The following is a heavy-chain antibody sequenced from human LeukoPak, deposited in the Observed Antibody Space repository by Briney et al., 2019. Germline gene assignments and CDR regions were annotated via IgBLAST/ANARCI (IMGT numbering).Heavy chain of an antibody. V-gene: IGHV4-59*08. Sequence: SETLSLICSISGGSMSGHYWSWIRQHPGKGLEWIGYIYYSGSTNYNPSLKSRVTISVDTSKNQFSLKLSSVTAADTAVYYCAKVVSGSYWGGDYWGQGTLVTVSS. CDR1: GGSMSGHY. D-gene: IGHD1-26*01. J-gene: IGHJ4*02. CDR2: IYYSGST. CDR3: AKVVSGSYWGGDY.